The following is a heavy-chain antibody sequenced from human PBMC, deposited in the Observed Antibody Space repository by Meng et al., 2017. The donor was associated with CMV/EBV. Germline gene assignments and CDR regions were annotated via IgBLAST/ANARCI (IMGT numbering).Heavy chain of an antibody. V-gene: IGHV4-39*07. CDR2: IYYRGIT. Sequence: HLEVVASRLQLPKRAAGLFNPSAALVGPCSVCSCSWSWIRQTPGRGLQWIGIIYYRGITYYDPSLNSRSTKSVDTSKNHFSQKLSSVTVADTAVDYCAIDLWSGELLFRFDSWGQGTLVTVSS. D-gene: IGHD2-21*01. CDR1: VGPCSVCSCS. J-gene: IGHJ4*02. CDR3: AIDLWSGELLFRFDS.